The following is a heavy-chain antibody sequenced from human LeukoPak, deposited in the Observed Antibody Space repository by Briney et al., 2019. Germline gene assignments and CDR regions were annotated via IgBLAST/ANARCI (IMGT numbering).Heavy chain of an antibody. CDR2: IYPGDSDT. D-gene: IGHD3-22*01. J-gene: IGHJ4*02. CDR3: ARNLPGLYDSSGNSGDY. Sequence: GESLKISCKGSGYSFTSYWIGWVRQMPGKGLEWMGIIYPGDSDTRYSPSFQGQVTISADKSISTAYLQWSSLKASDTAMYYCARNLPGLYDSSGNSGDYWGQGTLVTVSS. V-gene: IGHV5-51*01. CDR1: GYSFTSYW.